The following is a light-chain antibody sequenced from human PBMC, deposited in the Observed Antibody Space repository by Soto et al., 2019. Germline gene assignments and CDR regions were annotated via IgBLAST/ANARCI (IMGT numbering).Light chain of an antibody. V-gene: IGKV4-1*01. J-gene: IGKJ3*01. CDR2: WAS. CDR3: PQNFPTHLT. Sequence: DIVMTQSPDSLAVSLGERATINCKSSQSVLYSSNNKNYLAWYQQKPGQPPKLLIYWASTRESGVPDRFSGRGCGTDFALTARSLPAEDVEACYCPQNFPTHLTFGTRTKVNI. CDR1: QSVLYSSNNKNY.